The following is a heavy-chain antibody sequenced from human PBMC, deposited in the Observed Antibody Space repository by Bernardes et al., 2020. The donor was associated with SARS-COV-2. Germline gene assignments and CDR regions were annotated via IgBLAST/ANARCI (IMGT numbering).Heavy chain of an antibody. D-gene: IGHD2-15*01. CDR3: ARDFGGNSDY. V-gene: IGHV3-74*01. CDR2: INEDGSII. Sequence: GGSLRLSCAASGFSVSAYWMHWVRQAPGEGLVWVSRINEDGSIINYADSVKGRFTISRDIADYMVYLQMNSLRAEDTAVYYCARDFGGNSDYWGQGTLVTVSS. CDR1: GFSVSAYW. J-gene: IGHJ4*02.